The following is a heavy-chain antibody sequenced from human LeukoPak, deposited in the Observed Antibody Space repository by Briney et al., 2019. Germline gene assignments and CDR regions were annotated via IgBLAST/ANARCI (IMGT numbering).Heavy chain of an antibody. CDR3: AKRRHCSGGSCYSHYFDY. V-gene: IGHV3-30*02. CDR1: GFTFSSYG. CDR2: IRYDGSNK. D-gene: IGHD2-15*01. J-gene: IGHJ4*02. Sequence: PGGSLRLSCAASGFTFSSYGMHWVRQAPGKGLEWVAFIRYDGSNKYYADSVKGRFTISRDNSKNTLYLQMNSLRAEDTAVYYCAKRRHCSGGSCYSHYFDYWGQGTLVTVSS.